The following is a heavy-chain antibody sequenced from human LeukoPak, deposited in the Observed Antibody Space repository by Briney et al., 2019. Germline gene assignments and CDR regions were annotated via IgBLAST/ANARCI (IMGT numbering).Heavy chain of an antibody. Sequence: GGSLRLSCAASGFTSSSYAMSWVRQAPGKGLEWVSAISGSGGSTYYADSVKGRFTISRDNSKNTLYLQMNSLRAEDTAVYYCALLITMVRGVTPFDYWGQGTLVTVSS. D-gene: IGHD3-10*01. J-gene: IGHJ4*02. CDR1: GFTSSSYA. CDR2: ISGSGGST. V-gene: IGHV3-23*01. CDR3: ALLITMVRGVTPFDY.